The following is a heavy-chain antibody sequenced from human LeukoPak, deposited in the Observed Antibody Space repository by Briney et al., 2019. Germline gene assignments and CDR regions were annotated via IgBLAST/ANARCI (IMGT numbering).Heavy chain of an antibody. CDR1: GYSFTSYW. Sequence: GESLKISCKGSGYSFTSYWISWVRQMPGKGLEWMGRIDPSDSYTNYSPSFQGHVTISADKSISTAYLQWSSLKASDTAMYYCARITKDIVLMVYAISHIGFDYWGQGTLVTVSS. J-gene: IGHJ4*02. CDR3: ARITKDIVLMVYAISHIGFDY. CDR2: IDPSDSYT. D-gene: IGHD2-8*01. V-gene: IGHV5-10-1*01.